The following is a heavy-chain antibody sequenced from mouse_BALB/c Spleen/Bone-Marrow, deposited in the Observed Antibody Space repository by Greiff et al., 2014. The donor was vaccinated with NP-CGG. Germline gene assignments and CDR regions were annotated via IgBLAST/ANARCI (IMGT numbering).Heavy chain of an antibody. V-gene: IGHV14-3*02. CDR2: IDPANGNT. D-gene: IGHD1-1*01. CDR1: GFNIKDTY. Sequence: VQLQQSGAELVKPGASVKLSCIASGFNIKDTYMHWVKQRPEQGLEWIGRIDPANGNTKYDPKFQGKATITADTSSNTAYLQLSSLTSEDTAAYYCARYYYGSSYFDYWGQGTTLTVSS. J-gene: IGHJ2*01. CDR3: ARYYYGSSYFDY.